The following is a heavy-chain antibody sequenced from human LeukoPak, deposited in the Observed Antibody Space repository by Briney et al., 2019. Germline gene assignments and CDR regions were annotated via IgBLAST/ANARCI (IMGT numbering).Heavy chain of an antibody. J-gene: IGHJ4*02. CDR2: IKQDGSEK. Sequence: GGSLRLSCAASGFTFSSYWMSWVRQAPGKGLEWVANIKQDGSEKYYVDSVKGRFTISRDNAKNSLYLQMNSLRAEDTAVYYCATVQVLRFLEWLSDFDYWGQGTLVTVSS. CDR1: GFTFSSYW. D-gene: IGHD3-3*01. CDR3: ATVQVLRFLEWLSDFDY. V-gene: IGHV3-7*01.